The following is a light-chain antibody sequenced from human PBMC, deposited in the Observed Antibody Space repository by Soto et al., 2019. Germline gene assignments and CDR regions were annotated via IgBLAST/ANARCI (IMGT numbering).Light chain of an antibody. CDR1: QSVSSSY. Sequence: EIVLTQSPGTLSLSPGERATLSCRASQSVSSSYLAWYQQKPGQAPRLLIYGASSRAIGIPDRFSGSGSGTDFTLPISRLEPEDFAVYYCHQYDSSPLTFGGGTKVEIK. CDR3: HQYDSSPLT. V-gene: IGKV3-20*01. CDR2: GAS. J-gene: IGKJ4*01.